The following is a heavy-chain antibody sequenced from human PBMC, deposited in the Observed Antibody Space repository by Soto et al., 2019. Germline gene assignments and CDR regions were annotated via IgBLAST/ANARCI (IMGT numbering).Heavy chain of an antibody. CDR1: GFTFSSYA. J-gene: IGHJ4*02. D-gene: IGHD1-26*01. V-gene: IGHV3-23*01. Sequence: LRLSCAASGFTFSSYAMSWVRQAPGKGLEWVSAISGSGGSTYYADSVKGRFTISRDNSKNTLYLQMNSLRAEDTAVYYCAKASYPYYGTNYFDYWGQGTLVTVSS. CDR2: ISGSGGST. CDR3: AKASYPYYGTNYFDY.